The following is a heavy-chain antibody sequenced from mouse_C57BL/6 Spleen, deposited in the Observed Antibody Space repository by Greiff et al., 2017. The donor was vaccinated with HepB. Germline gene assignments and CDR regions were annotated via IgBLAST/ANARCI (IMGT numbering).Heavy chain of an antibody. CDR3: ARHEDGEFYYYGCSWEWFGY. J-gene: IGHJ3*01. V-gene: IGHV1-62-2*01. CDR1: GYTFTEYT. D-gene: IGHD1-1*01. Sequence: QVQLQQSGAELVKPGASVKLSCKASGYTFTEYTIHWVKQRSGQGLEWIGWFYPGSGSIKYNEKFKDKATLTADKSSSTVYMELSRLTSEDSAVYFWARHEDGEFYYYGCSWEWFGYWGQGTLVTVSA. CDR2: FYPGSGSI.